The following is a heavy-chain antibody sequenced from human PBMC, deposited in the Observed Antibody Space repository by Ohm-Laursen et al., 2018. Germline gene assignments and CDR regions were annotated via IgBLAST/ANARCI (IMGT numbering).Heavy chain of an antibody. CDR3: CRAVMIFGAYAMDV. CDR2: INSRSTSI. V-gene: IGHV3-48*04. CDR1: GFTFSSFS. Sequence: GSLRLSCAASGFTFSSFSMNWVRQAPGKGLEWVSYINSRSTSIYYADSVKGRFTSSRDNAKSTLYLQMNSLRAEDTAVYYCCRAVMIFGAYAMDVWGQGTTVTVSS. J-gene: IGHJ6*02. D-gene: IGHD3/OR15-3a*01.